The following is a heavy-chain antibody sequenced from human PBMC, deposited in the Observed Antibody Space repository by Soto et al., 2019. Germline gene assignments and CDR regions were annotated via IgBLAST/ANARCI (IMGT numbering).Heavy chain of an antibody. CDR2: IHNSGSP. CDR1: GASIYNGGYF. V-gene: IGHV4-30-4*01. Sequence: PSETLSLTCSVSGASIYNGGYFWSWIRQSPGKGLEWIGHIHNSGSPYNNPSLKSRVTISADTSMNQFSLKLNSVTAADTAVYYCAREPSIWGQGTLVTVSS. J-gene: IGHJ4*02. CDR3: AREPSI.